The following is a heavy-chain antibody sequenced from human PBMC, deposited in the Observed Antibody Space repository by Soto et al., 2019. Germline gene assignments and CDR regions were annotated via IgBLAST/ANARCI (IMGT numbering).Heavy chain of an antibody. CDR3: ASIVNYYYYMDV. CDR2: IYYSGST. V-gene: IGHV4-39*01. J-gene: IGHJ6*03. CDR1: GGSISSSSYY. D-gene: IGHD3-16*02. Sequence: SETLSLTCTVSGGSISSSSYYWGWIRQPPGKGLEWIGSIYYSGSTYYNPSLKSRVTISVDTSKNQFSLKLSSVTAADTAVYYCASIVNYYYYMDVWGKGTTVTVSS.